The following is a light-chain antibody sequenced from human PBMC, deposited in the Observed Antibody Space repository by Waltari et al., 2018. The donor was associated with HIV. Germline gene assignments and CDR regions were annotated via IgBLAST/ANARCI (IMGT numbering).Light chain of an antibody. V-gene: IGKV1D-12*01. CDR1: HSIGDK. Sequence: DIQVMQSPSSVSVSVGDNVSISCQASHSIGDKLAWYQMKPGEAPKLLVYSGSKLQSGVPSRFAASVSGPHFSLTSTGLQREDFATYFCQQASSFPHTFGGGT. CDR3: QQASSFPHT. J-gene: IGKJ4*01. CDR2: SGS.